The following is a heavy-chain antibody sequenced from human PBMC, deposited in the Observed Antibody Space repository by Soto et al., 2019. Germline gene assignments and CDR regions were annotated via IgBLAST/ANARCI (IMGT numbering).Heavy chain of an antibody. CDR2: ISGSPSST. J-gene: IGHJ4*02. D-gene: IGHD3-16*01. Sequence: PVGSLRLSGAASGFTFSTYAMSWVRQARGKGLEWVSAISGSPSSTYYADSVKGRFTISRDNSKKTLFLQMNSLRAEDTAIYYCAKGDGGGGFDYWGQGTLVTVSS. V-gene: IGHV3-23*01. CDR1: GFTFSTYA. CDR3: AKGDGGGGFDY.